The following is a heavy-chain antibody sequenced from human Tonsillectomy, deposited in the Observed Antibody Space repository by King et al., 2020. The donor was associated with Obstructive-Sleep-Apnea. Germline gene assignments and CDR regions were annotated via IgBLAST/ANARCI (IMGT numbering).Heavy chain of an antibody. J-gene: IGHJ4*02. CDR1: GGSISSGGYY. Sequence: VQLQESGPGLVKPSQTLSLTCTVSGGSISSGGYYWSWFRQHPGKGLEWTGYIYYSGSTYYNPSPKSRGTISVDTSKNQFSLKLSSVTAADTAVYYCARFYDSSGYYLDYWGQGTLVTVSS. CDR2: IYYSGST. V-gene: IGHV4-31*03. CDR3: ARFYDSSGYYLDY. D-gene: IGHD3-22*01.